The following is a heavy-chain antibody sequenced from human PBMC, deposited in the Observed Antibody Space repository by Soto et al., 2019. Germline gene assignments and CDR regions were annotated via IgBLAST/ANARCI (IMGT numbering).Heavy chain of an antibody. CDR3: ARDEGGYRVPRFDC. Sequence: PGGSLRLSCAASGFTFSSYEMNWVRQAPGKGLEWVSYISDNGGTIYYADSVNGRFTISRDNAKNSLYLQMNSLRVEDTAVYYFARDEGGYRVPRFDCWGQGTKVTVSS. CDR1: GFTFSSYE. J-gene: IGHJ4*02. CDR2: ISDNGGTI. D-gene: IGHD5-12*01. V-gene: IGHV3-48*03.